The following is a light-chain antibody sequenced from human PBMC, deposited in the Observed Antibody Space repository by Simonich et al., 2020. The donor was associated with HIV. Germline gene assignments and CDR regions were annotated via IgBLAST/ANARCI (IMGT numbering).Light chain of an antibody. J-gene: IGLJ2*01. CDR1: SSDVGGYNY. Sequence: QSALTQPPSASGSPGQSVTIPCTGTSSDVGGYNYVSWYQQHPGKAPKLMIYVVTKRPSGVPDRFSGSKSGNTASLTVSGLQAEDEADYYCSSYAGSNSVVFGGGTKLTAL. CDR2: VVT. CDR3: SSYAGSNSVV. V-gene: IGLV2-8*01.